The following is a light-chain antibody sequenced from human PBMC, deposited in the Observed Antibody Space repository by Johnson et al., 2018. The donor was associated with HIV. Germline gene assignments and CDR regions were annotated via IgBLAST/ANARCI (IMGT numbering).Light chain of an antibody. CDR3: VGWDSSLSGYV. V-gene: IGLV1-51*01. Sequence: QSVLTQPPSVSAAPGQKVTISCSGSSSNIGNNYVSWYQQLPGKAPRLLIYDNNKRPSGIPDRFSGSKSGTSATLGITGLQTGDEADYYCVGWDSSLSGYVFGTGTKVTVL. J-gene: IGLJ1*01. CDR2: DNN. CDR1: SSNIGNNY.